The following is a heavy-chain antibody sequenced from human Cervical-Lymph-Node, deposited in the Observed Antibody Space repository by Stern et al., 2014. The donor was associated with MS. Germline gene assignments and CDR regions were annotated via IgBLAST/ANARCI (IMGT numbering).Heavy chain of an antibody. J-gene: IGHJ5*01. Sequence: QLVQSGGGLVQPGGSQRLSCVASGSTFSTSWMSWVRQAPGKGLEWVANIKRDGSETYYLDSVKGRFTIARDNAKSSLYLEMNSLRAEDTAVYYCTRFLQSGWSDLFDSWGRGTLVTVSS. CDR1: GSTFSTSW. CDR2: IKRDGSET. D-gene: IGHD6-19*01. CDR3: TRFLQSGWSDLFDS. V-gene: IGHV3-7*01.